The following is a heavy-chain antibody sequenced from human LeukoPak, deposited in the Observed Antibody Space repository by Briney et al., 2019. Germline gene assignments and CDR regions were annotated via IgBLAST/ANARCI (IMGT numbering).Heavy chain of an antibody. CDR3: ARGGTMVRGVITNNWFDP. Sequence: SETLSLTCAVYGGSFSGYYWSWIRQPPGKGLEWIGEINHSGSTNYNPSLKSRVTISVDTSKNQFPLKLTSVTPADTAVYYCARGGTMVRGVITNNWFDPWGQGTLVTVSS. J-gene: IGHJ5*02. V-gene: IGHV4-34*01. CDR2: INHSGST. D-gene: IGHD3-10*01. CDR1: GGSFSGYY.